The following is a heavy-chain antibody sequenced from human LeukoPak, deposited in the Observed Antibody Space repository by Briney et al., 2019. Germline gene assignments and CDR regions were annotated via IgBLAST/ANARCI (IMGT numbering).Heavy chain of an antibody. V-gene: IGHV3-11*04. Sequence: GGSLRLSCAASGFTFSDYYMRWIRQAPGKGLEWVSYISSSGSTIYYADSVKGRFTISRDNAKNSLYLQMNSLRAEDTAVYYCARDRRTGSGYSPNWFDPWGQGTLVTVSS. CDR1: GFTFSDYY. J-gene: IGHJ5*02. CDR3: ARDRRTGSGYSPNWFDP. D-gene: IGHD3-22*01. CDR2: ISSSGSTI.